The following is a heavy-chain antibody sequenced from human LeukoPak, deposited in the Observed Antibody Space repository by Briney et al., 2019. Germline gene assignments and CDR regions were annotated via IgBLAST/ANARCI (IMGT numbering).Heavy chain of an antibody. J-gene: IGHJ6*04. D-gene: IGHD3-10*02. Sequence: GGSLRLSCAASGFSLSSYAMHWVRQAPGKGLEWVSYISSSGSTIYYADSVKGRFTISRDNAKNSLYLQMNSLRAEDTAVYYCAELGITMIGGVWGKGTTVTISS. CDR3: AELGITMIGGV. V-gene: IGHV3-48*03. CDR1: GFSLSSYA. CDR2: ISSSGSTI.